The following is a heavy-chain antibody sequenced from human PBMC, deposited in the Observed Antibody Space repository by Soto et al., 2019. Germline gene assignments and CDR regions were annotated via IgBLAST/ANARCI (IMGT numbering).Heavy chain of an antibody. D-gene: IGHD4-17*01. CDR1: GYSFTSDW. CDR2: IDPSDSYT. CDR3: AVFRLTTYHHYYGMDV. J-gene: IGHJ6*02. V-gene: IGHV5-10-1*01. Sequence: PGESLKISCKGSGYSFTSDWISWVRQMPGKGLEWMGRIDPSDSYTNYSPSFQGHVTISADKSISTAYLQWSSLKASDTAMYYCAVFRLTTYHHYYGMDVWGQGTTVTVSS.